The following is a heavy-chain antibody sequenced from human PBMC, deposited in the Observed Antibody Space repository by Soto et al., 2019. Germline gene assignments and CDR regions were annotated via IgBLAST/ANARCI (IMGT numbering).Heavy chain of an antibody. J-gene: IGHJ6*02. CDR1: GGAFRKYA. V-gene: IGHV1-69*01. CDR3: AKDPSSRWGDYYYYYGMDV. CDR2: IIPIFGTT. Sequence: QVQLVQSGAEVKKPGSSVKVSCKASGGAFRKYAISWVRQAPGQGLEWIGGIIPIFGTTNYAQKFQGRVTITADESTNTAYMELSSLRSVDTAMYYCAKDPSSRWGDYYYYYGMDVWGQGTTVTVSS. D-gene: IGHD6-13*01.